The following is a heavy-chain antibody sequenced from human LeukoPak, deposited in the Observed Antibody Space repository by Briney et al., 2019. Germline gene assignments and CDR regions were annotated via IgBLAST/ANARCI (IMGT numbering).Heavy chain of an antibody. CDR2: ISGSGYST. CDR3: AKLAAAGTVY. J-gene: IGHJ4*02. Sequence: AGGSLRLSCAASAFTFSSYAMSWVRQAPGKGLEWVSAISGSGYSTNYADSVKGRFIISRDNSKNTLYLQMNSLRAEDTAGYYWAKLAAAGTVYGGRGTLVPVSS. D-gene: IGHD6-13*01. CDR1: AFTFSSYA. V-gene: IGHV3-23*01.